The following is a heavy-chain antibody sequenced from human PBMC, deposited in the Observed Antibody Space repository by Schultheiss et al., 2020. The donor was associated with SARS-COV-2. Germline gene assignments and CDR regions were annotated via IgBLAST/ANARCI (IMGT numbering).Heavy chain of an antibody. CDR2: IKQDGSEK. J-gene: IGHJ5*02. CDR1: GFTFSSYA. D-gene: IGHD5-24*01. Sequence: GGSLRLSCAASGFTFSSYAMSWVRQAPGKGLEWVANIKQDGSEKYYVDSVKGRFTISRDNAKNSLYLQMNSLRAEDTAVYYCTRLVRDDYRTESFWFDPWGQGTLVTVSS. V-gene: IGHV3-7*01. CDR3: TRLVRDDYRTESFWFDP.